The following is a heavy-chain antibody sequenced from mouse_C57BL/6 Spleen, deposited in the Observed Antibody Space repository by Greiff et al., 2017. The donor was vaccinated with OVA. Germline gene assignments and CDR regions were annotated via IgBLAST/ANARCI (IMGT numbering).Heavy chain of an antibody. J-gene: IGHJ2*01. Sequence: EVQVVESGGGLVKPGGSLKLSCAASGFTFSSYAMSWVRQTPEKRLEWVATISDGGSYTYYPDNVKGRFTISRDNAKNNLSLQMSHLKSEDTAMYYCARDYYGNSTFDYWGQGTTLTVSS. V-gene: IGHV5-4*01. D-gene: IGHD1-1*01. CDR2: ISDGGSYT. CDR3: ARDYYGNSTFDY. CDR1: GFTFSSYA.